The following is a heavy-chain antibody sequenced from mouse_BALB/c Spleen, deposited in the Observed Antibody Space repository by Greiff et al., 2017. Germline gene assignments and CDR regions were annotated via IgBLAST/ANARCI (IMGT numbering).Heavy chain of an antibody. CDR1: GFTFSSYA. Sequence: EVMLVESGGGLVKPGGSLKLSCAASGFTFSSYAMSWVRQTPEKRLEWVASISSGGSTYYPDSVKGRFTISRDNARNILYLQMSSLRSEDTAMYYCARDNRYDYWGQGTTLTVSS. D-gene: IGHD2-14*01. J-gene: IGHJ2*01. CDR3: ARDNRYDY. V-gene: IGHV5-6-5*01. CDR2: ISSGGST.